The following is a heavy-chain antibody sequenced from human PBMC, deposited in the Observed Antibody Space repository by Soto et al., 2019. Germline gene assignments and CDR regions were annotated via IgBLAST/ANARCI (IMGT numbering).Heavy chain of an antibody. J-gene: IGHJ6*02. Sequence: GGSLRLSCAVSGFIFSRYSMNWVRQAPGKGLEWVSSISSSSSYIYYADSVMGRFTISRDNAKNSLYLQMNSLRAEDTAVYYCARYDSSGYYWPYYYYGMDVWGQGTTVTVSS. D-gene: IGHD3-22*01. CDR3: ARYDSSGYYWPYYYYGMDV. CDR2: ISSSSSYI. CDR1: GFIFSRYS. V-gene: IGHV3-21*01.